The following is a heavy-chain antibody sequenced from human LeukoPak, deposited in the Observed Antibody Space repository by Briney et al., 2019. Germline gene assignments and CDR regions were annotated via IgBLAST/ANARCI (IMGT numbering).Heavy chain of an antibody. J-gene: IGHJ4*02. CDR1: GFTFSSYG. Sequence: GGSLRLSCAASGFTFSSYGMHWVRQAPGKGLEWVAVISYDGSNKYYADSVKGRFTISRDNSKNTLYLQMNSLRAEDTAVYYCAKRKSSSWYGEVFDYWGQGTLVTVSS. D-gene: IGHD6-13*01. CDR2: ISYDGSNK. CDR3: AKRKSSSWYGEVFDY. V-gene: IGHV3-30*18.